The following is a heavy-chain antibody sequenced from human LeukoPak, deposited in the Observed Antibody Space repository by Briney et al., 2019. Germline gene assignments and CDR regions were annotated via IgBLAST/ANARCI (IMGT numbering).Heavy chain of an antibody. Sequence: GGSLRLSCAASGFTFSDYYMSWIRQAPGKGLEWVSYISSSGSTIYYADSVKGRFTISRDNAKNSLYLQMNSLRAEDTAVYYCARERYCSSTSCYTDYYYYYGMDVWGQGTTVTVSS. D-gene: IGHD2-2*02. J-gene: IGHJ6*02. CDR2: ISSSGSTI. CDR3: ARERYCSSTSCYTDYYYYYGMDV. CDR1: GFTFSDYY. V-gene: IGHV3-11*01.